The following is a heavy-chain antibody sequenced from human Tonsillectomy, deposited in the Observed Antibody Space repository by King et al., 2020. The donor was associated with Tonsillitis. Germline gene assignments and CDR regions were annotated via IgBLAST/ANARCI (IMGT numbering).Heavy chain of an antibody. CDR1: GGTFSSYA. CDR3: AGDRSAAGDRDY. Sequence: VQLVESGAEVKKPGSSVKVSCKASGGTFSSYAFSWVRQAPGQGLEWMGRIIPILGIANYAQNFQGRVTITADISTSTAYMELNSLRSEDTAVYYCAGDRSAAGDRDYWGQGTLVTVSS. CDR2: IIPILGIA. V-gene: IGHV1-69*09. D-gene: IGHD6-13*01. J-gene: IGHJ4*02.